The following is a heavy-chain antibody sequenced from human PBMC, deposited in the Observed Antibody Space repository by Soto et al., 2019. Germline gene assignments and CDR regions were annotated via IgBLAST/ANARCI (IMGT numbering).Heavy chain of an antibody. D-gene: IGHD7-27*01. CDR1: GFTFSSYA. Sequence: GGSLRLSCAASGFTFSSYAMHWVRQAPGKGLEWVAVISYDGSNKYYADSVKGRFTISRDNSKNTLYLQMNSLRAEDTAVYYCARDRGLGKTWRWYFDLWGRGTLVTVSS. V-gene: IGHV3-30-3*01. CDR2: ISYDGSNK. CDR3: ARDRGLGKTWRWYFDL. J-gene: IGHJ2*01.